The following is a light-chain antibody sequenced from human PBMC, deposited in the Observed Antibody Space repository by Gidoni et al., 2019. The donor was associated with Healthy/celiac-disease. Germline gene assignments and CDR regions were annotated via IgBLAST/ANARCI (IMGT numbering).Light chain of an antibody. Sequence: SGLTRPSISAVSPGQKDSITCSGDKLGDKYACWYQQKPGQSPVLVIYQDSKRPSGIPERFSGSNAGNRATLTISETHAMVDAADFWQAWDSSTEVVFGGGTKLPVL. CDR1: KLGDKY. CDR2: QDS. CDR3: QAWDSSTEVV. J-gene: IGLJ2*01. V-gene: IGLV3-1*01.